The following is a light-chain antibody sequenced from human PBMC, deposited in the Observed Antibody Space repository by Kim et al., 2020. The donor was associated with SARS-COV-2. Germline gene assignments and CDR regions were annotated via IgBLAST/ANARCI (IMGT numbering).Light chain of an antibody. Sequence: ASVGDRVTFTCRASQGISNYLAWFQQKPGTATKCLIYAASSLQSGVLSKFSGSGSGTYFTLTISSLQPEEFATYYCQQYKTYPYTFGQGTKLEI. V-gene: IGKV1-16*02. CDR3: QQYKTYPYT. CDR2: AAS. CDR1: QGISNY. J-gene: IGKJ2*01.